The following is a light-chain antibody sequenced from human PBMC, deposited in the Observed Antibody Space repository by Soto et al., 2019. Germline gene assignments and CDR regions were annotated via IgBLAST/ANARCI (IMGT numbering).Light chain of an antibody. CDR1: QSVSSSY. Sequence: EIVLTQSPGTLSLSPGERATLSCRASQSVSSSYLAWYQEKPGQAPRLLIYGASSRATGIPDRFSGSGSGTDFTLPISRLEPEDFAVYYCQQYGSSPWMFGQGTKVEIK. J-gene: IGKJ1*01. CDR2: GAS. V-gene: IGKV3-20*01. CDR3: QQYGSSPWM.